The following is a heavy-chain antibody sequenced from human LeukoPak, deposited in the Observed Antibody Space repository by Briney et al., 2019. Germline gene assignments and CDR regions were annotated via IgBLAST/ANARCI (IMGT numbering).Heavy chain of an antibody. Sequence: ASVKVSCKTSRYTFTGYYMHWVRQAPGQGLEWMGRINPNSGGTNYAQKFQGRVTMTRDTSITTAYMELSSLRSDDTAVYYCASWDWNPNYYFDYWGQGTLVTVSS. CDR1: RYTFTGYY. CDR3: ASWDWNPNYYFDY. J-gene: IGHJ4*02. V-gene: IGHV1-2*06. CDR2: INPNSGGT. D-gene: IGHD1-1*01.